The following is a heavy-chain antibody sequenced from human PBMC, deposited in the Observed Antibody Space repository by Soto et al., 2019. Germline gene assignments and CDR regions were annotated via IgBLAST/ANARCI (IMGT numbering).Heavy chain of an antibody. CDR2: INHSGST. D-gene: IGHD2-2*01. CDR1: GGSFSGYY. CDR3: ARGYPPNYCSSTSCPPMEDY. Sequence: SETLSLTCAVYGGSFSGYYWSWIRQPPGKGLEWIGEINHSGSTNYNPSLKSRVTISVDTSKNQFSLKLSSVTAADTAVYYCARGYPPNYCSSTSCPPMEDYWGQGTLVTVSS. V-gene: IGHV4-34*01. J-gene: IGHJ4*02.